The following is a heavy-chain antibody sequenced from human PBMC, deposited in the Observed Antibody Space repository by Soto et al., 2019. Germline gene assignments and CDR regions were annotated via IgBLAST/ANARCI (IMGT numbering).Heavy chain of an antibody. V-gene: IGHV3-23*01. D-gene: IGHD5-12*01. J-gene: IGHJ4*02. CDR3: ATDPGVVARHYFDY. CDR2: IGSTGVST. CDR1: GFIFSSYA. Sequence: EVQGLESGGGLVQPGGSLRLSCAASGFIFSSYAMNWVRQAPGNGLEWVSGIGSTGVSTYYADSVKGRSTISRDNSKNMLYLHMDSLRAEDTAVYYCATDPGVVARHYFDYWGQGTLVTVSS.